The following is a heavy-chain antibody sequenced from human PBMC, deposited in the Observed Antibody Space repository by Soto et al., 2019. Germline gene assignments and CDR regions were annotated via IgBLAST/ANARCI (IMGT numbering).Heavy chain of an antibody. D-gene: IGHD3-3*01. Sequence: PSETLSLTCAVYGGSFSGYYWSWIRQPPGKGLEWIGEINHSGSTNYNPSLKSRVTISVDTSKNQFSLKLSSVTAADTAVYYCARVPWGYYDFWSGYYKAVGMDVWGQGTTVTVSS. CDR3: ARVPWGYYDFWSGYYKAVGMDV. J-gene: IGHJ6*02. CDR1: GGSFSGYY. CDR2: INHSGST. V-gene: IGHV4-34*01.